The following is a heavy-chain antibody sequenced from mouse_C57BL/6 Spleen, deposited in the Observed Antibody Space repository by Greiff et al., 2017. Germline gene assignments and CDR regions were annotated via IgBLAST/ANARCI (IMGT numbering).Heavy chain of an antibody. D-gene: IGHD1-1*01. CDR3: TGGFLSRYFDV. CDR1: GFTFSNYW. CDR2: IRLKSDNYAT. V-gene: IGHV6-3*01. J-gene: IGHJ1*03. Sequence: EVKLMESGGGLVQPGGSMKLSCVASGFTFSNYWMNWVRQSPEKGLEWVAQIRLKSDNYATHYAESVKGRFTISRDDSKSSVYLQMNNLRAEDTGIYYCTGGFLSRYFDVWGTGTTVTVSS.